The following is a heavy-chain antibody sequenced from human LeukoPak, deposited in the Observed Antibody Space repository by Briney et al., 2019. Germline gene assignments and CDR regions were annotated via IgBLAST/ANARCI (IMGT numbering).Heavy chain of an antibody. CDR3: ARVPPLGDILTGPDAFDI. CDR2: IYYSENT. Sequence: SQTLSLTCTVSRGSISRGVYYWSWIRHHPGKGLEWVGYIYYSENTYYNPSLKSRVTISVETSMNQFCVKLSSVTAADTAVYYCARVPPLGDILTGPDAFDIWGQGTIVTVSS. D-gene: IGHD3-9*01. V-gene: IGHV4-31*03. J-gene: IGHJ3*02. CDR1: RGSISRGVYY.